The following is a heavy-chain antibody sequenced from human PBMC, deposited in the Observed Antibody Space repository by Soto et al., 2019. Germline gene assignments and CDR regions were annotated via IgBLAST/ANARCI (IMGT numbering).Heavy chain of an antibody. J-gene: IGHJ5*02. CDR2: IHYTGNT. V-gene: IGHV4-59*11. D-gene: IGHD2-15*01. CDR1: GVSMNSHY. Sequence: SETLSLTCTVSGVSMNSHYWAWIRQPPGKGLEWIGRIHYTGNTNYNAALKSRVSISVDTSKKEFSLELTSVTAADTAVYYCAREGVLRDDDDCFSRGLGWFAPWGQGTRVTVSS. CDR3: AREGVLRDDDDCFSRGLGWFAP.